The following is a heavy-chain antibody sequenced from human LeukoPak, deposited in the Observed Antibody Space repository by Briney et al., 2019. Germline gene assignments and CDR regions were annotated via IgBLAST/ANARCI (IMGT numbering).Heavy chain of an antibody. CDR3: ARGLLDGYTHPAAFDI. CDR1: GGSISSYY. D-gene: IGHD5-24*01. J-gene: IGHJ3*02. CDR2: IYYSGTT. V-gene: IGHV4-59*01. Sequence: PSETLSLTWTVSGGSISSYYWSWIRQPPGKGREWIGYIYYSGTTNYNPSLKSRVTISVDTSKNQFSLKLSSVTAADTAVYYCARGLLDGYTHPAAFDIWGQGTMVTVSS.